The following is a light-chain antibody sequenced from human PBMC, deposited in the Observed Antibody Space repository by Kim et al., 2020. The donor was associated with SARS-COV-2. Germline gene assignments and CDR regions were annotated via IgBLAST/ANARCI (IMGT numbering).Light chain of an antibody. CDR2: GSS. V-gene: IGKV3-15*01. CDR3: QKNNDWPT. Sequence: SVSPEERATLSCRASQSISSSLAWYQQKPGQAPSLRIYGSSTRAAGVPARFSGSGSGKEFTLTVSSLQSEDFAVYYCQKNNDWPTFGGGTKVDIK. J-gene: IGKJ4*02. CDR1: QSISSS.